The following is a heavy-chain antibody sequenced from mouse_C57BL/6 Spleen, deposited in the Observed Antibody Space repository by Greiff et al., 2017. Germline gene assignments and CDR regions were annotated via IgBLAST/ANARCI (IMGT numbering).Heavy chain of an antibody. CDR3: VRRGSYNAMDY. D-gene: IGHD2-12*01. J-gene: IGHJ4*01. CDR2: IYSGDGDT. V-gene: IGHV1-82*01. Sequence: VQLQQSGPELVKPGASVKISCKASGYAFSSFWMNWVKQRPGKGLEWIGRIYSGDGDTNYNGKFKGKATLTADKSSSTAYMQLSSLTSEDSAVYFCVRRGSYNAMDYWGQGTSVTVPS. CDR1: GYAFSSFW.